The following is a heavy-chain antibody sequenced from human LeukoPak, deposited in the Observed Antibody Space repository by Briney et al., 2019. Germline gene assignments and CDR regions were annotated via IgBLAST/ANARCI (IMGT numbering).Heavy chain of an antibody. CDR1: GGSISSYY. CDR3: ARVGSDWNDVRYNWFDP. V-gene: IGHV4-59*12. Sequence: SETLSLTCTVSGGSISSYYWSWIRQPPGKGLEWMGYIFQSGSTYYNPSLKSRVTISVDRSKNQFSLKLSSVTAADTAVYYCARVGSDWNDVRYNWFDPWGQGTLVTVSS. CDR2: IFQSGST. J-gene: IGHJ5*02. D-gene: IGHD1-1*01.